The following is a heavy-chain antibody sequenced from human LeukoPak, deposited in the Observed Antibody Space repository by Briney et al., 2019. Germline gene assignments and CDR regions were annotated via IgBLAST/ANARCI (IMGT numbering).Heavy chain of an antibody. CDR1: GFTFSSYG. CDR2: ISYDESNK. Sequence: PGGSLRLSCAACGFTFSSYGLHGVRQAPAKGLEWVAVISYDESNKYYADSVKGRFTISRDNSKNTLYLQMNSLRAEDTAVYYCAKDRGYFDYWGQGTLVTVSS. V-gene: IGHV3-30*18. D-gene: IGHD3-10*01. CDR3: AKDRGYFDY. J-gene: IGHJ4*02.